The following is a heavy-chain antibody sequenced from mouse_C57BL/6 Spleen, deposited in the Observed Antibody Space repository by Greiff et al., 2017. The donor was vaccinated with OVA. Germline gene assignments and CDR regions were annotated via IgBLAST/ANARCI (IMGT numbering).Heavy chain of an antibody. V-gene: IGHV1-76*01. Sequence: VQLQQSGAELVRPGASVKLSCKASGYTFTDYYINWVKQRPGQGLEWIARIYPGSGNTYYNEKFKGKATLTAEKSSSTAYMQLSSLTSEDSAVDFCARGGYYDYSYFDYWGQGTTLTVSS. D-gene: IGHD2-4*01. J-gene: IGHJ2*01. CDR1: GYTFTDYY. CDR2: IYPGSGNT. CDR3: ARGGYYDYSYFDY.